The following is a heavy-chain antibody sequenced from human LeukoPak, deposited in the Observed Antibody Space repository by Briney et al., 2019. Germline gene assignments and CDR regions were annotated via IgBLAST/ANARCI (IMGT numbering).Heavy chain of an antibody. V-gene: IGHV4-34*01. Sequence: PSETLSLTCAVYGGSFSGYYWSWIRQPPGKGLEWIGEINHSGSTNYNPSLKSRVTISVDTSKNQFSLKLSSVTAADTAVYYCARGRRPHRNYYYYMDVWGKGTTVTVSS. D-gene: IGHD1-14*01. CDR1: GGSFSGYY. CDR3: ARGRRPHRNYYYYMDV. CDR2: INHSGST. J-gene: IGHJ6*03.